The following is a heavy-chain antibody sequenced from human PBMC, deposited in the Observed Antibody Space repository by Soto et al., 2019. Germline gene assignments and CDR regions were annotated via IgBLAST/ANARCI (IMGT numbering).Heavy chain of an antibody. J-gene: IGHJ6*03. CDR1: GGSISRYF. CDR2: SYYSGST. D-gene: IGHD3-16*01. V-gene: IGHV4-59*13. CDR3: ATYDSPYYYMDV. Sequence: QVQLQESGPGLVKPSETLSLTCTVSGGSISRYFWSWIRQPPGKGLQWIGHSYYSGSTDYNPSLKSRVAISVDASKTHFSLRLNSVTAADAAVYYCATYDSPYYYMDVWGKGTTVTVSS.